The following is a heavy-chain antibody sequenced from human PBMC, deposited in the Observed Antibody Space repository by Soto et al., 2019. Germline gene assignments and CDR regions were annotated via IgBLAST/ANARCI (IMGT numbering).Heavy chain of an antibody. D-gene: IGHD3-10*01. J-gene: IGHJ6*02. CDR3: ARDTMVRGASLDYYYYYGMDV. Sequence: ASVKVSCKAPGFTFTSSAVQWVRQARGQGLEWMGIINPSGGSTSYAQKFQGRVTMTRDTSTSTVYMELSSLRSEDTAVYYCARDTMVRGASLDYYYYYGMDVWGQGTTVTVSS. V-gene: IGHV1-46*01. CDR1: GFTFTSSA. CDR2: INPSGGST.